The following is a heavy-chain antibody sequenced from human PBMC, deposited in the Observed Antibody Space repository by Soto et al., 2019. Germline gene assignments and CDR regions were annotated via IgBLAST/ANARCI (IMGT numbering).Heavy chain of an antibody. CDR1: GFTFSSYA. CDR2: ISGSGGTT. J-gene: IGHJ3*02. D-gene: IGHD6-19*01. V-gene: IGHV3-23*01. Sequence: GGPLRLSCAASGFTFSSYAMSWVGQAPGKGLEWVSAISGSGGTTYYADSVKGRFTFSRDNSKNTLYLQMNRLRAEDTAVYYCAKTANGWFSAFDIWGQGTMVTVSS. CDR3: AKTANGWFSAFDI.